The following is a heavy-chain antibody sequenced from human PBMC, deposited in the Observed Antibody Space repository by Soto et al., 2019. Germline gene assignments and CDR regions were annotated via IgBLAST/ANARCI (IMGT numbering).Heavy chain of an antibody. V-gene: IGHV3-30*18. CDR3: AKRAQQRGHFDY. CDR2: ISYDGSNK. D-gene: IGHD6-13*01. Sequence: QVQLVESGGGVVQPGRSLRLSCAASGFTFSSYDMHWVRQAPGKGLEWVAVISYDGSNKYYADSVKGRFTISRDNSKNTLYLQMNSLRAEDTAVYYCAKRAQQRGHFDYWGQGTLVTVSS. J-gene: IGHJ4*02. CDR1: GFTFSSYD.